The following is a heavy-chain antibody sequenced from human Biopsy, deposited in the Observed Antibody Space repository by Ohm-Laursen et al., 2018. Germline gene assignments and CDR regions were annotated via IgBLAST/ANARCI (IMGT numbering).Heavy chain of an antibody. V-gene: IGHV3-15*01. J-gene: IGHJ6*02. CDR2: IKSKFDGETT. Sequence: GSLRLSCSASGFTFGDAWMSWIRQAPGKGLEWVGRIKSKFDGETTDYAAPVKGRFIISRDDSKSTLFLQMNSLKVEDTGVYFCSTGGGEFYYNGMDVWGQGTTVTVSS. CDR1: GFTFGDAW. CDR3: STGGGEFYYNGMDV. D-gene: IGHD2-21*01.